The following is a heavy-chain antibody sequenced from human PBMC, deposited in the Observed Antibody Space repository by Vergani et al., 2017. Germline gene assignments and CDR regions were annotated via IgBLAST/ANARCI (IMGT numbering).Heavy chain of an antibody. Sequence: QVQLQESGPGLVKPSETLSLTCTVSGGSISSYYWSWIRQPPGKGLKWIGYIYYSGSTNSNPSLKSQVTISVDTSKNQFSLKLSAVTAADTAVYYCASQETASGYDSPFDYWGQGTLVTVSS. CDR1: GGSISSYY. V-gene: IGHV4-59*01. J-gene: IGHJ4*02. CDR3: ASQETASGYDSPFDY. CDR2: IYYSGST. D-gene: IGHD5-12*01.